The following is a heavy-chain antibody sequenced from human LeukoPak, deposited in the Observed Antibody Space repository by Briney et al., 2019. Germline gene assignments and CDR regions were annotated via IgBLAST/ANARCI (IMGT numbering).Heavy chain of an antibody. J-gene: IGHJ6*03. CDR3: ARTWIQLWTYYYMDV. CDR1: GGSFSGYY. D-gene: IGHD5-18*01. CDR2: INHSGST. V-gene: IGHV4-34*01. Sequence: PSETLSLTCAVYGGSFSGYYWSWIRQPPGKGLDWIGEINHSGSTNYNPSLKSRVTISVDTSKNQFSLKLSSVTAADTAVYYCARTWIQLWTYYYMDVWGKGTTVTISS.